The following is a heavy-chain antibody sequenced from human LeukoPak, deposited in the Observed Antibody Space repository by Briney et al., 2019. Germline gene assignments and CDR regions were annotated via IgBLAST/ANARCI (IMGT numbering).Heavy chain of an antibody. CDR3: ARLLDYGSGSYYNNWFDP. V-gene: IGHV5-51*07. J-gene: IGHJ5*02. CDR1: GYSFTSYW. D-gene: IGHD3-10*01. CDR2: IYPGDSDT. Sequence: GESLQISCKGSGYSFTSYWIGWVHQMPGKGLEWMGIIYPGDSDTRYSPSFQGQVTISADKSISTAYLQWSSLKASDTAMYYCARLLDYGSGSYYNNWFDPWGQGTLVTVSS.